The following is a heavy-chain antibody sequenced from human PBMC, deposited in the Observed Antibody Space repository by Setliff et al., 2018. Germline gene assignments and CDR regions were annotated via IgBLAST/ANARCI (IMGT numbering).Heavy chain of an antibody. CDR2: INHSGTT. CDR3: ARTRDDPYYYDSRDYYYDAFDM. Sequence: PSETLSLTCAVYGGSFSSFYWSWIRQPPGKGLEWIGEINHSGTTNYNPSLKGRVTISVDTSKSQVVLTMTNMDPADTGTDYCARTRDDPYYYDSRDYYYDAFDMWGQGTLVTVSS. V-gene: IGHV4-34*01. CDR1: GGSFSSFY. D-gene: IGHD3-22*01. J-gene: IGHJ3*02.